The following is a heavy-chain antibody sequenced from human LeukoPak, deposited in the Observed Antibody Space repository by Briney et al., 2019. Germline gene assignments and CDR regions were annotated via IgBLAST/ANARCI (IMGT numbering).Heavy chain of an antibody. D-gene: IGHD4/OR15-4a*01. V-gene: IGHV4-59*01. J-gene: IGHJ4*02. Sequence: PSETLSLTCTVSGGSISSYYWSWIRQPPGKGLEWIGYISYSGSTNYNPSLKSRATISVDTSKNQFSLKLSSVTAADAAVYYCARAYGANYRYDSWGQGTLVTVSS. CDR1: GGSISSYY. CDR2: ISYSGST. CDR3: ARAYGANYRYDS.